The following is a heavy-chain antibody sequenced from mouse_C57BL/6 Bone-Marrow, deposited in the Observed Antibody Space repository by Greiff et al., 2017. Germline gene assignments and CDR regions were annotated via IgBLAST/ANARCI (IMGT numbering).Heavy chain of an antibody. D-gene: IGHD2-4*01. CDR1: GFSLTSYG. Sequence: QVQLQQSGPGLVQPSQSLSITCTVSGFSLTSYGVHWVRQSPGKGLEWLGVIWRGGSTDYNAAFMSRPSITKDNSKSQVFFKINSLQADDTAIYYCAQKGNEYDGFADWGQGTLVTVAA. CDR2: IWRGGST. J-gene: IGHJ3*01. CDR3: AQKGNEYDGFAD. V-gene: IGHV2-5*01.